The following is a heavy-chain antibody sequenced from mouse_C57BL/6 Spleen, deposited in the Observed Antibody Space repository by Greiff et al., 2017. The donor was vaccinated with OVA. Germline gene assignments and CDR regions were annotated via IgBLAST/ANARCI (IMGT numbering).Heavy chain of an antibody. V-gene: IGHV1-84*01. J-gene: IGHJ1*03. CDR3: ARKASTTVVAHWYFDV. Sequence: VQLQQSGPELVKPGASVKISCKASGYTFTDYYINWVKQRPGQGLEWIGWIYPGSGNPKYNEKFKGRATLTVDTSSSTAYMQRSSLTSEDSAVYFCARKASTTVVAHWYFDVWGTGTTVTVSS. D-gene: IGHD1-1*01. CDR2: IYPGSGNP. CDR1: GYTFTDYY.